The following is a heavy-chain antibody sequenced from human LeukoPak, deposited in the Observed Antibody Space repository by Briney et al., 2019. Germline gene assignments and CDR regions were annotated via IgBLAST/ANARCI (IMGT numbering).Heavy chain of an antibody. D-gene: IGHD4-17*01. CDR2: MNPNSGNT. J-gene: IGHJ4*02. CDR3: ARQLRQYYFDY. Sequence: GASVKVSCKASGYTFTSYDINWVRQATGQGLEWMGWMNPNSGNTGYAQKFQGRVTMTRNTSISTAYMELSSLRSDDTAVYYCARQLRQYYFDYWGQGTLVTVSS. CDR1: GYTFTSYD. V-gene: IGHV1-8*01.